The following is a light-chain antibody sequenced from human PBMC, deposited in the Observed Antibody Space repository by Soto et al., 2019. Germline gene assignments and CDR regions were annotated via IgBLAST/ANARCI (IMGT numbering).Light chain of an antibody. V-gene: IGKV1-5*01. CDR2: DAS. CDR1: QSISSW. CDR3: QQYISYPRT. Sequence: DIQMTQSPSTLSASVGDRVTITCRASQSISSWLAWYQQKPGKAPKLLIYDASSLEGGVPSSFSGSGSGTEFTLTISSLQPDDFATYYCQQYISYPRTFGQGTKLEIK. J-gene: IGKJ2*02.